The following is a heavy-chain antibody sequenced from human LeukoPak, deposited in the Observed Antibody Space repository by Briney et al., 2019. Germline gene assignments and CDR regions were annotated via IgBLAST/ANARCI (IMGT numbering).Heavy chain of an antibody. J-gene: IGHJ3*02. CDR3: ARTLGNYGSGSYDALDI. Sequence: SETQSLTCVVSGGSIDSPNWWSWVRQPPGKGLEWIGEIYHSESTNYKPSLQSRGTISVDKSKNQFPLRLNSVTAADTAVYYCARTLGNYGSGSYDALDIWGQGTMVTVSS. CDR2: IYHSEST. CDR1: GGSIDSPNW. V-gene: IGHV4-4*02. D-gene: IGHD3-10*01.